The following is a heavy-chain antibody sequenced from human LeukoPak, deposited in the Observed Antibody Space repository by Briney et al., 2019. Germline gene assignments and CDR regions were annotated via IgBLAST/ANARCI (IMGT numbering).Heavy chain of an antibody. CDR2: MYYDEHT. D-gene: IGHD6-19*01. V-gene: IGHV4-39*01. CDR1: GDSFSGLPYS. Sequence: SETLSLTCTVSGDSFSGLPYSWGWIRQPPGKGLEWIAYMYYDEHTYYNPSPKSRVTISVDTSKKQFSLNLSSVTAADTAIYYCVRYRSTSYRFDNWGQRTLVTVSS. J-gene: IGHJ4*02. CDR3: VRYRSTSYRFDN.